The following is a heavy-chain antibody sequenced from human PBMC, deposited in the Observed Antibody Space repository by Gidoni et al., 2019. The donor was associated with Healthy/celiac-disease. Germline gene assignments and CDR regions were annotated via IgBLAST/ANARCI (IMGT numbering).Heavy chain of an antibody. J-gene: IGHJ3*02. CDR3: ARRGRAKGSAFDI. CDR1: GGSISSSSYY. V-gene: IGHV4-39*01. CDR2: IYYSGGT. D-gene: IGHD1-26*01. Sequence: QLQLQESGPGLVKPSETLSLTGTASGGSISSSSYYWGWIRQPPGKGLEWIGSIYYSGGTYYNPSLKSRVTISVDTSKTQFSLKLSSVTAADTAVYYCARRGRAKGSAFDIWGQGTMVTVSS.